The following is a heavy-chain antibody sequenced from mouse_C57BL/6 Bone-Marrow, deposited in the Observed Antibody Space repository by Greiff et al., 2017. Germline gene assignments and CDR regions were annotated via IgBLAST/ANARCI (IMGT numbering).Heavy chain of an antibody. CDR3: AKIRAYDNFYFDY. CDR1: GFSLTSYG. D-gene: IGHD2-1*01. J-gene: IGHJ2*01. Sequence: VQLQQSGPGLVQPSQSLSITCTVSGFSLTSYGVHWVRQSPGKGLEWLGVIWRGGSTDYDAAFMSRLSISKDNSKSQVFFKMSSLQADDTAIYYCAKIRAYDNFYFDYWGQGTTLTVSS. CDR2: IWRGGST. V-gene: IGHV2-5*01.